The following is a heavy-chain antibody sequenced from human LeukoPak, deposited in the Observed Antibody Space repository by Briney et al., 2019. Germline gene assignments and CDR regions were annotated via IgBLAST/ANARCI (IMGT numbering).Heavy chain of an antibody. CDR1: GYSISSGYY. CDR3: ASTVTTVSWFDP. V-gene: IGHV4-38-2*02. Sequence: SETLSLTCTVSGYSISSGYYWGWIRPPPGKGLEWIGSIYHSGSTYYNPSLKSRVTISVDTSKNQFSLKLSSVTAADTAVYYCASTVTTVSWFDPWGQGTLVTVSS. D-gene: IGHD4-17*01. J-gene: IGHJ5*02. CDR2: IYHSGST.